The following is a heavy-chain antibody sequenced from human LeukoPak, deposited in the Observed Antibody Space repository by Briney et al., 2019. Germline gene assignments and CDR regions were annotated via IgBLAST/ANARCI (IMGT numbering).Heavy chain of an antibody. CDR2: IKSKSDGGTT. CDR1: GFTFNDAW. CDR3: TTVAGD. J-gene: IGHJ4*02. V-gene: IGHV3-15*01. Sequence: GGSLRLSCAASGFTFNDAWMNWVRQAPGKGLEWVGRIKSKSDGGTTDYTEPVKGRFAISRDDSKSTLFLQMNSLETEDTAVYYCTTVAGDWGQGTLVTVSS. D-gene: IGHD6-13*01.